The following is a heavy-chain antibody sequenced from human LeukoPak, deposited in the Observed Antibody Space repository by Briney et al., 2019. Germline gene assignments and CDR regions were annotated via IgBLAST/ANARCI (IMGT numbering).Heavy chain of an antibody. D-gene: IGHD1-26*01. CDR2: ISGSGGST. CDR1: GFTFSSYA. CDR3: AKDLPGGVGATGPFDP. Sequence: GRSLRLSCAASGFTFSSYAMSWVRQAPGKGLEWVSAISGSGGSTYYADSVKGRFTISRDNSKNTLYLQMNSLRAEDTAVYYCAKDLPGGVGATGPFDPWGQGTLVTVSS. J-gene: IGHJ5*02. V-gene: IGHV3-23*01.